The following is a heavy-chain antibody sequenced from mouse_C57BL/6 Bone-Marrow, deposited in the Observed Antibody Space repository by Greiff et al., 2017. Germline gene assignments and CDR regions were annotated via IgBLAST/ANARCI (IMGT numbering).Heavy chain of an antibody. CDR1: GYTFTSYW. CDR2: IDPSDSYT. V-gene: IGHV1-69*01. J-gene: IGHJ2*01. D-gene: IGHD1-1*01. CDR3: ARDYYGCFDY. Sequence: VQLQQPGAELVKPGASVKLSCKASGYTFTSYWMHWVKQRPGQGLEWIGEIDPSDSYTNYNQKFKGKSTLTVDKSSSTAYMQLSSLTSEDSAVYYCARDYYGCFDYWGQGTTLTVSS.